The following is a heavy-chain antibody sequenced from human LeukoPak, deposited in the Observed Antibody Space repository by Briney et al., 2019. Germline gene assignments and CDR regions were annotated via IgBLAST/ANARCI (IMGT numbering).Heavy chain of an antibody. CDR2: IITYNGNT. V-gene: IGHV1-18*01. D-gene: IGHD3-9*01. J-gene: IGHJ6*03. CDR3: ARVSSPYDILTGYTYYYYYYMDV. Sequence: ASVKVSCKASGYTFTTYGISWVRQAPGQGLEWMGYIITYNGNTNYAQKLQGRVTMTTDTSTSTAYMELRSLRSDDTAVYYCARVSSPYDILTGYTYYYYYYMDVWGKGTTVTISS. CDR1: GYTFTTYG.